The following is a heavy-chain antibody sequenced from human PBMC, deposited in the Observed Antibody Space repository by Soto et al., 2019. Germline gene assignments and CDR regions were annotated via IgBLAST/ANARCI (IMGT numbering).Heavy chain of an antibody. Sequence: PGESLMISCKGSGYIFTDHCIVWVRQMAGKGLEWVGIICPGYSNIIYSPSFQGQVTISADKSISTAYLQWSSLKASDTAMYYCARLAVGAYSYYYYGMDVWGQGTTDTVSS. J-gene: IGHJ6*02. CDR1: GYIFTDHC. D-gene: IGHD1-26*01. CDR2: ICPGYSNI. V-gene: IGHV5-51*01. CDR3: ARLAVGAYSYYYYGMDV.